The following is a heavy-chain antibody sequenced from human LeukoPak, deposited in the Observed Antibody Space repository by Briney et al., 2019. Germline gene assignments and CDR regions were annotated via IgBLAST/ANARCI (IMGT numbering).Heavy chain of an antibody. V-gene: IGHV3-23*01. J-gene: IGHJ2*01. CDR1: GFTFSSYA. D-gene: IGHD1-26*01. CDR3: AKDRTVGASYWYFDL. CDR2: ISGSGGST. Sequence: GGSLRLSCAASGFTFSSYAMSWVRQAPGKGLEWVSAISGSGGSTYYADSVKGRFTISRDNSKNTLYLQMNTLRAEDTAIYYCAKDRTVGASYWYFDLWGRGTLVTVSS.